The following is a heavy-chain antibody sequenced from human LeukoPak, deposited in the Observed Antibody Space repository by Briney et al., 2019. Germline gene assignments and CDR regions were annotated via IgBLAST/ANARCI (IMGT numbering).Heavy chain of an antibody. CDR1: GFTFSSYW. CDR2: ISGRSSTI. J-gene: IGHJ4*02. V-gene: IGHV3-48*01. Sequence: PGGSLRLSCAASGFTFSSYWMSWVRQAPGKGPEWVSYISGRSSTIYYADSVKGRFTISRDNAKNLMYLQMNSLRAEDTAVYYCARDRIKSGSYYFDYWGQGTLVTVSS. CDR3: ARDRIKSGSYYFDY. D-gene: IGHD1-26*01.